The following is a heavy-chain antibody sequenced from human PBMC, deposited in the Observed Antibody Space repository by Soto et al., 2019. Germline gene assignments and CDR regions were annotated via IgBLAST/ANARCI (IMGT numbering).Heavy chain of an antibody. V-gene: IGHV3-9*01. J-gene: IGHJ4*02. D-gene: IGHD6-19*01. CDR1: GFTFDDYA. CDR3: AKDICCGWPTNPDY. CDR2: ISWNSGSI. Sequence: GGSLRLSCAASGFTFDDYAMHWVRQAPGKGLEWVSGISWNSGSIGYADSVKGRFTISRDNAKNSLYLQMNSLRAEDTALYYCAKDICCGWPTNPDYWGQGTLVTVSS.